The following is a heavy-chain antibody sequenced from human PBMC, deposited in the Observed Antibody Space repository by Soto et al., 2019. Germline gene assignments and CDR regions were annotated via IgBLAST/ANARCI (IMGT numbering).Heavy chain of an antibody. CDR2: ISAYNGNT. D-gene: IGHD1-26*01. CDR3: ARGGSLYWYFDL. V-gene: IGHV1-18*01. J-gene: IGHJ2*01. CDR1: CYTFTNFG. Sequence: ASVKVSCKASCYTFTNFGISWVRQAPGQGLEWMGWISAYNGNTNYAQNFQGRVTMTTDTSTSTAYMELRSLRSEDTAVYYCARGGSLYWYFDLWGRGTLVTVSS.